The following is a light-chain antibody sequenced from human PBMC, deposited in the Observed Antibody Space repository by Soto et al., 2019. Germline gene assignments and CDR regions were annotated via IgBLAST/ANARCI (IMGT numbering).Light chain of an antibody. CDR1: SSDVGGHNF. J-gene: IGLJ3*02. V-gene: IGLV2-8*01. CDR2: EVI. Sequence: QSSLTQPPSASGSPGQSVTISCTGTSSDVGGHNFVSWYQQHPGKAPKLVIYEVIKRPSGVPDRFSGSKSGNTASLTVSGLQAEDEADYYCSSFTTSRIWVFGGGTKLTVL. CDR3: SSFTTSRIWV.